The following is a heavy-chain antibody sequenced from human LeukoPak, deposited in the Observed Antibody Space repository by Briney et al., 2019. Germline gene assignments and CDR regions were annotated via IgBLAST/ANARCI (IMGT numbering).Heavy chain of an antibody. CDR2: INNDGSIT. J-gene: IGHJ4*02. CDR1: GFTFSTYW. V-gene: IGHV3-74*01. Sequence: GGSLRLSCAVSGFTFSTYWMDWVRQAPGKGLEWVSRINNDGSITTYADSVKGRFTISRDNSKNTLYLQMNSLRAEDTAVYYCAKLTSYYGSGSYSEYYFDYWGQGTLVTVSS. D-gene: IGHD3-10*01. CDR3: AKLTSYYGSGSYSEYYFDY.